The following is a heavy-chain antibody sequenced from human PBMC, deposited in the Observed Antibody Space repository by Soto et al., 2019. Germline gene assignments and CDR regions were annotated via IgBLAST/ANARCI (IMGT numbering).Heavy chain of an antibody. D-gene: IGHD6-13*01. CDR2: IISIGIII. CDR3: ARVPPPAAGAYYYYYYMDV. J-gene: IGHJ6*03. CDR1: GFTFSDYY. Sequence: GGSLRLSCAASGFTFSDYYMSWIRQAPGKGLKRVSYIISIGIIIYYADSVKGRFTISRDNAKNSLYLQMNSLRAEDTAVYYCARVPPPAAGAYYYYYYMDVWGKGTTVTVS. V-gene: IGHV3-11*01.